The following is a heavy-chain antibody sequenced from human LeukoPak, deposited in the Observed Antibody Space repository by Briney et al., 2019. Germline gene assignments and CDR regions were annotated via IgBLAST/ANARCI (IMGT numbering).Heavy chain of an antibody. CDR1: GFTFSSYS. J-gene: IGHJ4*02. CDR2: ITSPSSTI. CDR3: AGSKPSMVYYYDPYYFDY. V-gene: IGHV3-48*04. D-gene: IGHD3-22*01. Sequence: GGSLRLSCAASGFTFSSYSMNWVRQAPGKGLEWVSYITSPSSTIYYADSVKGRFTISRDNAKNSLYLQMNSLRAEDTAVYYCAGSKPSMVYYYDPYYFDYWGQGTLVTVSS.